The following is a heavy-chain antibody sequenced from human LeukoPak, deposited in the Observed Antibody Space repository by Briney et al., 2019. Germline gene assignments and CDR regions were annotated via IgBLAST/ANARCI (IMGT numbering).Heavy chain of an antibody. J-gene: IGHJ3*02. CDR2: ISAYNGNT. CDR3: ARTAVLWELLNRRPYAFDI. D-gene: IGHD1-26*01. Sequence: ASVKVSCKASGYTFTSYGISWVRQAPGQGLEWMGWISAYNGNTNYAQKLQGRVTMTTDTSTSTAYMELRSLRSDDTAVYYCARTAVLWELLNRRPYAFDIWGQGTMVTVSS. V-gene: IGHV1-18*01. CDR1: GYTFTSYG.